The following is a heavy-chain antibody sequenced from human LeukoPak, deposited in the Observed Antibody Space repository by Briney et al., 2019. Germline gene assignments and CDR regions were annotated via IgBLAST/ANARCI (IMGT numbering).Heavy chain of an antibody. CDR3: ARLEGSSWDGGWFDP. CDR1: GGSFSSGTYS. J-gene: IGHJ5*02. CDR2: IYYTGST. V-gene: IGHV4-30-2*01. D-gene: IGHD6-13*01. Sequence: SETLSLTCAVSGGSFSSGTYSWSWIRQPPGKGLEWIGSIYYTGSTDYNPSLKSRVTISVDRAKNQFSLKLSSVTAADTAVYYCARLEGSSWDGGWFDPWGQGTLVTVSS.